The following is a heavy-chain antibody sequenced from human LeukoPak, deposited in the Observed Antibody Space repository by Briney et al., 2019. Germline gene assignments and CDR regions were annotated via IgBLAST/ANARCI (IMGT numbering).Heavy chain of an antibody. D-gene: IGHD6-13*01. CDR2: VYSTGST. V-gene: IGHV4-4*07. CDR1: GGSISSYY. J-gene: IGHJ4*02. CDR3: ARQIASAGTAGFDF. Sequence: PSETLSLTCTVSGGSISSYYWSWIRQPAGKGLQWIGRVYSTGSTNYNPSLKSRVTMSVDTSKNQFSLRLRSVTAADTAVYYCARQIASAGTAGFDFWGQGALVTVSS.